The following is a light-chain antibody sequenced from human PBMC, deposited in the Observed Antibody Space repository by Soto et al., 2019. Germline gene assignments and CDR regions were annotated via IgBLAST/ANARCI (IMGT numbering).Light chain of an antibody. V-gene: IGKV1-5*03. CDR1: QSVDNW. Sequence: DIPMTQSPSTLPASVGDRVTITCRASQSVDNWLAWCQQKPGKAPKVLIHRASSIDSGVRSRFSGSGWGTEFHLTITSLQPDDFATYYCEHYSASSPWTCGQGTKVESK. CDR2: RAS. J-gene: IGKJ1*01. CDR3: EHYSASSPWT.